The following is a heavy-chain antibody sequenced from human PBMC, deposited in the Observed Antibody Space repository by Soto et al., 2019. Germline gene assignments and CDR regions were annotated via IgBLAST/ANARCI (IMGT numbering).Heavy chain of an antibody. V-gene: IGHV1-18*01. CDR3: ARDASVGLNDY. CDR2: ISSYNGNT. J-gene: IGHJ4*02. CDR1: GYAFTSYG. Sequence: ASVKVSCKASGYAFTSYGISWVRQAPGQGLEWMGWISSYNGNTKYAQKLQGRVTMTTDTSTSTAYMELRSLRSDDTAVYYCARDASVGLNDYWGQGTLVTVSS. D-gene: IGHD1-26*01.